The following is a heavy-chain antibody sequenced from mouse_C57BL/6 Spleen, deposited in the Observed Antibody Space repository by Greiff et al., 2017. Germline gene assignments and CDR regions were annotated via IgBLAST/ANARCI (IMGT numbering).Heavy chain of an antibody. V-gene: IGHV1-64*01. CDR3: AREPYGYDGFAY. J-gene: IGHJ3*01. CDR2: IHPNSGST. CDR1: GYTFTSYW. D-gene: IGHD2-2*01. Sequence: QVQLQQPGAELVKPGASVKLSCKASGYTFTSYWMHWVKQRPGQGLEWIGMIHPNSGSTNYNENFKSKATLTVGKSSSQASMQLSRLTSEDSAVYYCAREPYGYDGFAYWGQGTLVTVSA.